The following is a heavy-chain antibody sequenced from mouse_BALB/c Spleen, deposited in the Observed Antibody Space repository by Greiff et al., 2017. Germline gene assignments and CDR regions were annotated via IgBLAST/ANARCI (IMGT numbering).Heavy chain of an antibody. D-gene: IGHD4-1*01. CDR3: ARRRGTGYFDV. J-gene: IGHJ1*01. V-gene: IGHV3-2*02. Sequence: EVQLQESGPGLVKPSQSLSLTCTVTGYSITSDYAWNWIRQFPGNKLEWMGYISYSGSTSYNPSLKSRISITRDTSKNQFFLQLNSVTTEDTATYYCARRRGTGYFDVWGAGTTVTVSS. CDR2: ISYSGST. CDR1: GYSITSDYA.